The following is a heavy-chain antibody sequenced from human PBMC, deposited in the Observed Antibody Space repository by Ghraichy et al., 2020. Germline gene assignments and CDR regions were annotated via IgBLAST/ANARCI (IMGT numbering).Heavy chain of an antibody. CDR2: MDYSGSS. CDR3: ARLEAYNHSPFDY. Sequence: ETLSLTCTVSGGSISSYYWNWIRQPPGKGLEWIGFMDYSGSSNYNPSLKSRVTISVDTSKNQFSLKLSSVTTADTAVYYCARLEAYNHSPFDYWGQGTLVTVSS. D-gene: IGHD1-1*01. J-gene: IGHJ4*02. CDR1: GGSISSYY. V-gene: IGHV4-59*01.